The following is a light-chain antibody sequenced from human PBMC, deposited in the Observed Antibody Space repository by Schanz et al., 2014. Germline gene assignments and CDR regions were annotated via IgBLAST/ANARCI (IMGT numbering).Light chain of an antibody. V-gene: IGLV1-40*01. CDR1: SSNIGAGYD. Sequence: QSVLTQPPSVSGAPGQRVTISCTGSSSNIGAGYDVHWYQQLPGTAPKLLIHNSDQRPSGVPDRFSASKSGTSASLAISGLQSQDEADYYCAAWSDSLQSWVFGGGTKLTVL. CDR2: NSD. CDR3: AAWSDSLQSWV. J-gene: IGLJ3*02.